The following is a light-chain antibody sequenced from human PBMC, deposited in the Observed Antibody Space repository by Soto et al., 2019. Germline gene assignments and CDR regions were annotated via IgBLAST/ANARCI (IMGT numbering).Light chain of an antibody. CDR3: QQCNDWPPT. Sequence: MVMAQSPATLSVSPGERATLSCRASQSLSSNLAWYQQKPGQAPRLLMYGASSRASGIPARFSGSGSGTEFTLTISGLQSEDFAVYYCQQCNDWPPTFGQGTKVEIK. CDR1: QSLSSN. CDR2: GAS. J-gene: IGKJ1*01. V-gene: IGKV3-15*01.